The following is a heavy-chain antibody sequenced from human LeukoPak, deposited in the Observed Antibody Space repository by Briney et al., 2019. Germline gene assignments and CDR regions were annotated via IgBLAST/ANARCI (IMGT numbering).Heavy chain of an antibody. Sequence: SETLSLTCTVSGGSINSSSYYWGWIRQPPGKGLEWIGSIYYSGSTYYNPSLKSRVTISVDTSKNQFSLKLSSVTAADMAVYYCARHDSGSVIDYWGQGTLVTVSS. J-gene: IGHJ4*02. CDR2: IYYSGST. CDR1: GGSINSSSYY. D-gene: IGHD5-12*01. V-gene: IGHV4-39*01. CDR3: ARHDSGSVIDY.